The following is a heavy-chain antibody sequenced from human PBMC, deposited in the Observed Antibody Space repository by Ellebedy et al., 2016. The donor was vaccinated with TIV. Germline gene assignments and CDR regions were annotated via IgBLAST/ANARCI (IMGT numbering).Heavy chain of an antibody. D-gene: IGHD5-18*01. J-gene: IGHJ6*02. CDR2: IYRGGST. CDR1: GFTVSTNH. V-gene: IGHV3-66*01. Sequence: PGGSLRLSCAASGFTVSTNHMSWVRQAPGKGLEWVSVIYRGGSTHYADSLEGKFTISRDISKNTVFLQMNSLRPEDTAVYYCARDLIQVDGMDVWGQGTTVTVSS. CDR3: ARDLIQVDGMDV.